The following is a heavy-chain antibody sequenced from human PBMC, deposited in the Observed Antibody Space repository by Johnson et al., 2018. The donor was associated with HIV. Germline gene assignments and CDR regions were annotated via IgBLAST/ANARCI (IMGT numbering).Heavy chain of an antibody. Sequence: QVQLVESGGGLVKPGGSLRLSCAASGFTFSSYDMHWVRQAPGKGLEWVAFIRYDGSNKYYADSVKGRFTISRDNSKNTVFLQMNSLRPEDTAVYYCARGRDSSGWYRNVFDIWGQGTMVTVSS. V-gene: IGHV3-30*02. J-gene: IGHJ3*02. CDR2: IRYDGSNK. CDR1: GFTFSSYD. D-gene: IGHD6-19*01. CDR3: ARGRDSSGWYRNVFDI.